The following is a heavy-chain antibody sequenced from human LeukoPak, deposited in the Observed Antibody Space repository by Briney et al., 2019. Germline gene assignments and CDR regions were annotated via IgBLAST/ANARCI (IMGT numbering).Heavy chain of an antibody. CDR1: GGSVSSGSYY. Sequence: PSETLSLTCTVSGGSVSSGSYYWSWIRQPPGKGLEWIGEINHSGSTNYNPSLKSRVTISVDTSKNQFSLKLSSVTAADTAVYYCARVFQPRITMTYYYYGMDVWGQGTTVTVSS. J-gene: IGHJ6*02. CDR2: INHSGST. CDR3: ARVFQPRITMTYYYYGMDV. D-gene: IGHD3-22*01. V-gene: IGHV4-39*07.